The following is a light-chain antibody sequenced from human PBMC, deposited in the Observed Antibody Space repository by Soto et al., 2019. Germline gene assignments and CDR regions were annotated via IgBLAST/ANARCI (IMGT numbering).Light chain of an antibody. V-gene: IGKV3D-15*01. CDR1: QSVSSN. Sequence: EVVMTQSPATLSVSPVERATLSCMASQSVSSNLAWYQQKPGQAPRLLIYGASSRATGIPDRFSGSGSGTDFTLTITPLEPEDFVVYFCQQYDTSPITFGQGTRLEIK. CDR3: QQYDTSPIT. CDR2: GAS. J-gene: IGKJ5*01.